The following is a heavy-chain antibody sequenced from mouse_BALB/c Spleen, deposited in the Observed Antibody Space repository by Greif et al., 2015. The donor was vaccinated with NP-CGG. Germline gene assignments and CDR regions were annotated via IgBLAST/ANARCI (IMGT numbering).Heavy chain of an antibody. CDR2: ISYSGST. Sequence: EVQLQQSGPGLVKPSQSLSLTCTVTGYSITSDYAWNWIRQFPGNKLEWMGYISYSGSTSYNPSLKSRISITRDTSKNQFFLQLNSVTTEDTATYYCARCGENYAMDYWGQGTSVTVSS. V-gene: IGHV3-2*02. CDR1: GYSITSDYA. CDR3: ARCGENYAMDY. J-gene: IGHJ4*01.